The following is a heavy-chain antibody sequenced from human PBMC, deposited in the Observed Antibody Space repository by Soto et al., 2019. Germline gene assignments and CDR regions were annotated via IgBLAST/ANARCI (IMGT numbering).Heavy chain of an antibody. Sequence: NPSETLSLTCTASGGSISSSSYYWGWIRQPPGKGLEWIGSIYYSGSTYYNPSLKSRVTISVDTSKNQFSLKLSSVTAADTAVYYCASLTAARYFDYWGQGTLVTVSS. CDR3: ASLTAARYFDY. D-gene: IGHD6-6*01. CDR1: GGSISSSSYY. CDR2: IYYSGST. V-gene: IGHV4-39*01. J-gene: IGHJ4*02.